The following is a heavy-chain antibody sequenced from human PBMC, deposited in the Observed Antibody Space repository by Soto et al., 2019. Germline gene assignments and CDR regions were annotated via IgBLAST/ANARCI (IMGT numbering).Heavy chain of an antibody. J-gene: IGHJ4*02. D-gene: IGHD6-19*01. CDR3: ARGTEQWLANLNYFDY. CDR1: GGSISSGGYY. V-gene: IGHV4-31*03. Sequence: QVQLQESGPGLVKPSQTLSLTCTVSGGSISSGGYYWNWIRQHPGKGLERIGYIYHSGSTYYNPSLKSRVTISKDTSKNQFSLKLSSVTAADTAVYYCARGTEQWLANLNYFDYWGQGTLVTVSS. CDR2: IYHSGST.